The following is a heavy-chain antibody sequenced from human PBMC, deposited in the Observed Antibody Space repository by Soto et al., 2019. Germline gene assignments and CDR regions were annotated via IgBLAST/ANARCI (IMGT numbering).Heavy chain of an antibody. CDR2: INHSGST. CDR3: ARSGVLLWFGESTSFDY. D-gene: IGHD3-10*01. Sequence: SETLSLTCAVYGGSFIGYYWSWILQPPGKGLEWIGEINHSGSTNYNPSLKSRVTISVDTSKNQFSLKLSSVTAADTAVYYCARSGVLLWFGESTSFDYWGQGTLVTVSS. J-gene: IGHJ4*02. CDR1: GGSFIGYY. V-gene: IGHV4-34*01.